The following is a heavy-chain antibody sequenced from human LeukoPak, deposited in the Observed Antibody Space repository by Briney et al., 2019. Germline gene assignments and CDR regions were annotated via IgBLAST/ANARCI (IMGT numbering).Heavy chain of an antibody. D-gene: IGHD3-9*01. CDR1: VRTFSSYA. V-gene: IGHV1-69*13. J-gene: IGHJ4*02. Sequence: GASVKVSCKASVRTFSSYAISWVRQAPGQALEWMGGIIPIFGTAHYAQKFQGRVTITADESTSTAYMELSSLRSEDTAVYYCARRGILTGFLFDYWGQGTLVTVSS. CDR3: ARRGILTGFLFDY. CDR2: IIPIFGTA.